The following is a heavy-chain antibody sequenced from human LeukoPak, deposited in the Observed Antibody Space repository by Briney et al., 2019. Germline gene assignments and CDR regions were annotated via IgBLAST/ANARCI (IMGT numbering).Heavy chain of an antibody. CDR3: ARGGATVPFDY. V-gene: IGHV4-30-2*01. CDR2: IYHSGST. Sequence: PSETLSLTCAVSSVSISSGGYSWSWIRQPPGKGLEWIGYIYHSGSTYYNPSLKSRVTISVDRSKNQFSLKLSSVTAADTAVYYCARGGATVPFDYWGQGTLVTVSS. D-gene: IGHD4-17*01. J-gene: IGHJ4*02. CDR1: SVSISSGGYS.